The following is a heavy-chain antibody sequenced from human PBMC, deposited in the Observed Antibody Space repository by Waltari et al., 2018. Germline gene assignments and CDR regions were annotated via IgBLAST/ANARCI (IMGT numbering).Heavy chain of an antibody. Sequence: AGVLQCPGRDLEWFWTDCDSGTTYISPFLKSRVTGSRDTSKNQLSLILGSVTAADMAVYYCATYIGASVGTAAFEVWGQGTMVTVSS. CDR2: DCDSGTT. CDR3: ATYIGASVGTAAFEV. V-gene: IGHV4-39*01. D-gene: IGHD5-12*01. J-gene: IGHJ3*01.